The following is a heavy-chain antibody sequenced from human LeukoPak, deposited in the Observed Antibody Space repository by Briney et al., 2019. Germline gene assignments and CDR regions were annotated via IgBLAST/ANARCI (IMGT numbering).Heavy chain of an antibody. CDR3: AREGWPYNWNDVWFDP. D-gene: IGHD1-1*01. J-gene: IGHJ5*02. Sequence: SETLSFTCTVSGGSISSYYWSWIRQPPGKGLEWIGYIYYSRSTNYNPSLKSRVTISVDTSKNQFSLKLSSVTAADTAVYYCAREGWPYNWNDVWFDPWGQGTLVTVSS. CDR1: GGSISSYY. CDR2: IYYSRST. V-gene: IGHV4-59*01.